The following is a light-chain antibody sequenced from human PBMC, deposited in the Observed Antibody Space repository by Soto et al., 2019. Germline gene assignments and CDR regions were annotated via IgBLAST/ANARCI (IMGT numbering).Light chain of an antibody. V-gene: IGLV2-11*01. CDR3: CSYAGSYTVI. CDR1: SSDVGFYNY. Sequence: QSALTQPRSVSGSPGQSVTISCTGTSSDVGFYNYVSWYQQHPGKSPKLMIYDVSGRPSGVHDRFSGSKSGNTASLTISGRQDEDEAEYYCCSYAGSYTVIFGGGTKLTVL. J-gene: IGLJ2*01. CDR2: DVS.